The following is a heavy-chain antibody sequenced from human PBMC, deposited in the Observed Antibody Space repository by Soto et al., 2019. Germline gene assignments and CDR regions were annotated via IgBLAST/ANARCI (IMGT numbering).Heavy chain of an antibody. V-gene: IGHV3-23*01. J-gene: IGHJ6*02. CDR1: GFTFSSYA. Sequence: GGSLRLSCAASGFTFSSYAMSWVRQAPGKGXXWXXAIXXXXGXXXYADSVKGRFTISRDNSKNKLYLQMNSLRAEDTAVYYCAKGYGMDVWGQGTTVTVSS. CDR2: IXXXXGXX. CDR3: AKGYGMDV.